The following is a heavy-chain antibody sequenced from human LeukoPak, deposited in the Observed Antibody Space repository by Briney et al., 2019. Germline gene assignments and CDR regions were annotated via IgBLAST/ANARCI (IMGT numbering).Heavy chain of an antibody. V-gene: IGHV4-38-2*01. CDR3: AADYYGSGPFDY. Sequence: SETLSLTCAVSGYSISSGYYWGWIRQPPGKGLEWIGSIYHSRSTYYNPSLKSRVTISVDTSKNQFSLKLSSVTAADTAVYYCAADYYGSGPFDYWGQGTLVTVSS. J-gene: IGHJ4*02. D-gene: IGHD3-10*01. CDR2: IYHSRST. CDR1: GYSISSGYY.